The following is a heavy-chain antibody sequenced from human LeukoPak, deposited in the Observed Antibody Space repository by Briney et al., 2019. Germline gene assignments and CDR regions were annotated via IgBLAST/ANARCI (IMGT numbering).Heavy chain of an antibody. CDR3: AKGDLWSNR. J-gene: IGHJ4*02. CDR2: ISSNGGSI. D-gene: IGHD3-3*01. Sequence: GGSLRLSCAGSGFTFSSYGMSWVRQAPGKGLEWVSFISSNGGSINYADSVKGRFTISRDNSRNTLYLQMNSLRAEDTAVYYCAKGDLWSNRWGQGALVTVSS. CDR1: GFTFSSYG. V-gene: IGHV3-23*01.